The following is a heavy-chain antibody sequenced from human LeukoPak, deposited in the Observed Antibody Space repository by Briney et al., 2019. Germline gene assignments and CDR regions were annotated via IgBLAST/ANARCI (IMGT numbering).Heavy chain of an antibody. CDR1: GGSFSGYY. CDR3: ARGRGAVVPAVATRLYYFDY. CDR2: INHSGST. Sequence: SETPSLTCAVYGGSFSGYYWSWIRQPPGKGLEWIGEINHSGSTNYNPSLKSRVTISVDTSKNQFSLKLSSVTAADTAVYYCARGRGAVVPAVATRLYYFDYWGQGTLVTVSS. V-gene: IGHV4-34*01. D-gene: IGHD2-2*01. J-gene: IGHJ4*02.